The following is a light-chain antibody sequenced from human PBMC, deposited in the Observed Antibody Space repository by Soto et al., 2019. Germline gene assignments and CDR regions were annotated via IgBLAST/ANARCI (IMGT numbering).Light chain of an antibody. CDR3: NSFTTSSTLV. CDR2: DVS. V-gene: IGLV2-14*03. CDR1: SSDVGAYNY. J-gene: IGLJ2*01. Sequence: QSALTQPASVSGSPGQSITISCTGTSSDVGAYNYVSWYQHHPGKAPKLMIYDVSNRPSGVSNPFSGSKSGNTPSLTISGLQDEDEGDYYCNSFTTSSTLVFGGGTQLTVL.